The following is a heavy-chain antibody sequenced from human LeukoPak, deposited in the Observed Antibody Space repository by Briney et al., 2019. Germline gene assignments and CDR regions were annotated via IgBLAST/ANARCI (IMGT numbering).Heavy chain of an antibody. V-gene: IGHV3-9*01. Sequence: GRSLRLSCAASGFRFADYAMHWVRQAPGKGLEWVSGISWNTANTGYADSVKGRFTISRDNARNSLYLQMNSLRVEDTAFYDCTKAPGVTTGWFDPWGQGTLVTVSS. CDR2: ISWNTANT. D-gene: IGHD4-17*01. CDR1: GFRFADYA. J-gene: IGHJ5*02. CDR3: TKAPGVTTGWFDP.